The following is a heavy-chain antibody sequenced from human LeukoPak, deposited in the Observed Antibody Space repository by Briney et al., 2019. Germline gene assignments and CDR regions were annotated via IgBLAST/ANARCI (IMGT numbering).Heavy chain of an antibody. V-gene: IGHV3-7*01. CDR1: GFPFSGYW. CDR3: SRSLDY. Sequence: GGSLRLSCAASGFPFSGYWMDWVRQAPGKGMEWVANINQDGSVLYYAPSVKGRFTISRDSAKNSLYPQMNSLRAEDTAVYYCSRSLDYLGQGALVTVSS. CDR2: INQDGSVL. J-gene: IGHJ4*02.